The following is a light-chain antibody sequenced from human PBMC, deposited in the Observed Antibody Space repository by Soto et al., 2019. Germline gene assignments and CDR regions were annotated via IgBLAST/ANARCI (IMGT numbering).Light chain of an antibody. V-gene: IGKV1-5*03. CDR3: QQYNSYSWT. CDR2: KAS. CDR1: QTISSW. J-gene: IGKJ1*01. Sequence: EIQRTQSPSTLSGSVGDRVTITCRASQTISSWLAWYQQKPGKAPKLLIYKASTLKSGVPSRFSGSGSGTEFTLTISSLQPDDFATYYCQQYNSYSWTFGQGTKVDI.